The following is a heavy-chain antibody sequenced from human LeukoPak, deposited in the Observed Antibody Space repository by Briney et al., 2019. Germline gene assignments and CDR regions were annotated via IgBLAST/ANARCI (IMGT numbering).Heavy chain of an antibody. CDR3: ARGGPPGYYYDYYMDV. CDR2: IYYSGST. V-gene: IGHV4-61*05. Sequence: SETLSLTCIISGGYISSTTYYWGWIRQPPGKGLEWIGYIYYSGSTNFNPSLKSRVTISVDTSKNQFSLKMSSVTAADTAVYFCARGGPPGYYYDYYMDVWGKGTTVTISS. CDR1: GGYISSTTYY. J-gene: IGHJ6*03.